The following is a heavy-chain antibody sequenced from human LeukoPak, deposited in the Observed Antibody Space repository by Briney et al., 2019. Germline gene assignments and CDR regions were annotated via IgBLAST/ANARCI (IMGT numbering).Heavy chain of an antibody. Sequence: GASVKVSCKASGYTFTSYDINWVRQAPGQGLEWMGGIIPIFGTANYAQKFQGRVTITTDESTSTAYMELSSLRSEDTAVYYCARVENWNYEGPLDYWGQGTLVTVSS. V-gene: IGHV1-69*05. CDR1: GYTFTSYD. D-gene: IGHD1-7*01. CDR3: ARVENWNYEGPLDY. J-gene: IGHJ4*02. CDR2: IIPIFGTA.